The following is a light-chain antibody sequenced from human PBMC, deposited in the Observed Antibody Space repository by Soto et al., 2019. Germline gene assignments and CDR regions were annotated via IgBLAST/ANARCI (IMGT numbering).Light chain of an antibody. CDR1: QNVSNW. J-gene: IGKJ2*01. CDR3: QHYSKEST. Sequence: DVEMTQSPSTLPTSIGDRVTINCRASQNVSNWLSWCQQKPGKAPNLLIYKASRLESGVPSRFSASGSGTDFTPTVSSLQSDDYATYFCQHYSKESTFGQGTKLEIK. V-gene: IGKV1-5*03. CDR2: KAS.